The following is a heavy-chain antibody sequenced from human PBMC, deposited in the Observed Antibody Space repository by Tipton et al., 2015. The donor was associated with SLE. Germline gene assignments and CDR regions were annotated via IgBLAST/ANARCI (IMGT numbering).Heavy chain of an antibody. J-gene: IGHJ2*01. CDR3: ARPVGAVVTYWYFDL. CDR2: IYPGDSDT. D-gene: IGHD4-23*01. Sequence: QSGPEVKKPGESLRISCKGSGYSFTTYWISWVRQMPGKGLEWMGIIYPGDSDTRYSPSFQGQVTISADKSISTAYLQWSSLRASDTAMYYCARPVGAVVTYWYFDLWGRGTLVTVSS. V-gene: IGHV5-51*01. CDR1: GYSFTTYW.